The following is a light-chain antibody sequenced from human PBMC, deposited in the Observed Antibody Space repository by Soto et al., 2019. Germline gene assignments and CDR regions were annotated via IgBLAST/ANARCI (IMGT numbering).Light chain of an antibody. CDR3: XXXGXSPYT. CDR2: DAS. J-gene: IGKJ2*01. Sequence: EIVLTQSPGTLSLSPGERATLSCRASQSVSSSYLAWYQQKPGQAPRLLIYDASSRATGIPDRFSGSGSGTDFTLTISRLEXXXXXXXXXXXXGXSPYTFGQGTKLEIK. V-gene: IGKV3-20*01. CDR1: QSVSSSY.